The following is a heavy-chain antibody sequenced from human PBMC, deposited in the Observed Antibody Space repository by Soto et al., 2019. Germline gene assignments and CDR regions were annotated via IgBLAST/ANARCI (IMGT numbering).Heavy chain of an antibody. J-gene: IGHJ3*02. CDR1: GGSISSGGYS. D-gene: IGHD2-21*02. Sequence: PSETLSLTCTVSGGSISSGGYSWSWIRQPPGKGLEWIGYIYHSGSTYYNPSLKSRVTISIDTSKNQFSLNLSSVTAADTAVFYCARYRTASNAFDIWGPGTMVTVSS. CDR2: IYHSGST. V-gene: IGHV4-30-2*01. CDR3: ARYRTASNAFDI.